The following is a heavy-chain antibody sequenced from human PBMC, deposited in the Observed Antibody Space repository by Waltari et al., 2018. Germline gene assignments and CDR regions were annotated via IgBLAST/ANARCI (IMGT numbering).Heavy chain of an antibody. CDR3: AKEGITGTTFYYYYMDV. D-gene: IGHD1-7*01. CDR2: MYSGGST. J-gene: IGHJ6*03. V-gene: IGHV3-23*03. Sequence: EVQLLESGGGLVQPGGSLILSCVASAFTLSSYTMSWVRQAPGKGLEWVSVMYSGGSTYYADSVKGRFTISRDKSKNTLYLQMDSLRAEDTAVYYCAKEGITGTTFYYYYMDVWGKGTTVTVSS. CDR1: AFTLSSYT.